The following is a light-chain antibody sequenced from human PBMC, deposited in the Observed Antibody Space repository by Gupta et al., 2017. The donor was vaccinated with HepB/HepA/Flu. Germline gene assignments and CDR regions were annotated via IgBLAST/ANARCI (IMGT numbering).Light chain of an antibody. CDR2: EVT. V-gene: IGLV2-8*01. CDR3: SSYVGTNTVI. Sequence: QSALTQPPSASGSPGQSVTISCTGTSSDVGGYNYVSWYQQHPGKVPKLMIYEVTKRPSGVPDRCSGSKSGNTASLTVSGLQAEDEADYYCSSYVGTNTVIFGGGTKLTVL. CDR1: SSDVGGYNY. J-gene: IGLJ2*01.